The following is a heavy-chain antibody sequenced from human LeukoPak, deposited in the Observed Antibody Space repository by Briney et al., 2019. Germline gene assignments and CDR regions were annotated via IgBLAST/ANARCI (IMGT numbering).Heavy chain of an antibody. D-gene: IGHD6-19*01. CDR2: IYASGST. V-gene: IGHV4-4*07. CDR1: GDSISSYC. J-gene: IGHJ4*02. CDR3: ARGSGWYPAY. Sequence: SETLSLTCTVSGDSISSYCWSWLRQPPGKRLEWIGRIYASGSTNYNPSLKSRVTMSIDTSKNQFSLKLNSVTAADTAVYYCARGSGWYPAYWGQGTLVTVSS.